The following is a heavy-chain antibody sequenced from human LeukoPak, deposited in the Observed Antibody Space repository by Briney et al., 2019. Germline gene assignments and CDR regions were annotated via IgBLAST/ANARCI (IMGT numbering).Heavy chain of an antibody. J-gene: IGHJ4*02. CDR2: IYYSGST. V-gene: IGHV4-39*01. CDR3: AGYSSGFDY. Sequence: SETLSLTCTVSRDSLSISSYYWGWIRQPPGKGLEWLGSIYYSGSTYYNPSLKSRVTISVDTSKNQFSLKLRSVTAADTAVYYWAGYSSGFDYWGEGTLVTVSS. CDR1: RDSLSISSYY. D-gene: IGHD6-19*01.